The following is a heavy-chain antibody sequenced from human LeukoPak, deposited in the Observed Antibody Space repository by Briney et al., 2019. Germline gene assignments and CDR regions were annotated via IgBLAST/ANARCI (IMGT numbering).Heavy chain of an antibody. CDR2: ITADSATT. V-gene: IGHV3-48*02. Sequence: GGSLRLSCAVSGFTFSTKSMNWVRQAPGKGLEWVSYITADSATTYYADSVKGRLTISRDNAKNSLYLQMNSLRDEDTAVYYCASRDYFDYWGQGTLVTVSS. CDR1: GFTFSTKS. J-gene: IGHJ4*02. CDR3: ASRDYFDY.